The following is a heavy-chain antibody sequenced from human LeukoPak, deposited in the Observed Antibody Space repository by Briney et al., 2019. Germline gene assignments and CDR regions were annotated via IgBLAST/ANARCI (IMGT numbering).Heavy chain of an antibody. Sequence: GGSLRLSCAASGFTFSSYWMHWVRQAPGKGLVWVSRISSAGSSTTYAESVKGRFTISRDNAKNTLYLQMSSLRAEDTAVYYCAREKPYYYDTNGYHNWFDPWGQGTLVTVSS. CDR1: GFTFSSYW. V-gene: IGHV3-74*01. CDR3: AREKPYYYDTNGYHNWFDP. J-gene: IGHJ5*02. CDR2: ISSAGSST. D-gene: IGHD3-22*01.